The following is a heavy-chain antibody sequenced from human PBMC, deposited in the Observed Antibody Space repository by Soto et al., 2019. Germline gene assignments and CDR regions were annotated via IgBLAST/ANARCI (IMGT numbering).Heavy chain of an antibody. V-gene: IGHV4-59*08. D-gene: IGHD6-13*01. CDR2: IYYSGIT. Sequence: QVHLQESGPGLVKPSETLSLTCTVSGGSISSSYWSWIRQPPGKTLEWIWCIYYSGITNYNPSLKCRVTLTLDTSKNHFTLKLSSVSAADTAVYYCATISAAGTSWGQGTLVTVSS. CDR3: ATISAAGTS. J-gene: IGHJ4*02. CDR1: GGSISSSY.